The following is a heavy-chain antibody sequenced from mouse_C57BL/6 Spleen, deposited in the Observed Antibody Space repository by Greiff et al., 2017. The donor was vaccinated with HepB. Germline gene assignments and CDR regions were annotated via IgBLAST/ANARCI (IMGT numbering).Heavy chain of an antibody. CDR1: GYAFTNYL. CDR2: INPGSGGT. J-gene: IGHJ2*01. D-gene: IGHD2-12*01. Sequence: VQLQQSGAELVRPGTSVKVSCKASGYAFTNYLIEWVKQRPGQGLEWIGVINPGSGGTNYNEKFKGKATLTADKSSSTAYMQLSSLTSEDSAVYFCARTGFYDGGYYFDYWGQGTTLTVSS. CDR3: ARTGFYDGGYYFDY. V-gene: IGHV1-54*01.